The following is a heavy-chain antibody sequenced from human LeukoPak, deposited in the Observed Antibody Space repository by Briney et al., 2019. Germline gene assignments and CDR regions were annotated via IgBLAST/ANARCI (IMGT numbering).Heavy chain of an antibody. D-gene: IGHD2-15*01. CDR3: ARVGRKDPGDYYYYYYMDV. Sequence: ASVKVSCKASGYTFTSYYMHWVRQAPGQGLEWMGGIIPIFGTANYAQKFQGRVTITADKSTSTAYMELSSLRSEDTAVYYCARVGRKDPGDYYYYYYMDVWGKGTTVTVSS. J-gene: IGHJ6*03. V-gene: IGHV1-69*06. CDR1: GYTFTSYY. CDR2: IIPIFGTA.